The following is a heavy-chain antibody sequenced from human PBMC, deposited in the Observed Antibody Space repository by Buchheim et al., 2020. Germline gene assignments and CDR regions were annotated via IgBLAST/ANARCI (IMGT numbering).Heavy chain of an antibody. D-gene: IGHD5-24*01. CDR3: ARGLVSYNYIPFDH. CDR2: IYYSGST. J-gene: IGHJ4*02. CDR1: GGSISSYY. V-gene: IGHV4-59*01. Sequence: QVQLQESGPGLVKPSETLSLTCTVSGGSISSYYWSWIRQPPGKGLEWIGYIYYSGSTNYNPSLKSRVTISVDTSKNQFSLKLSSVTAADTAVYYCARGLVSYNYIPFDHWGQGTL.